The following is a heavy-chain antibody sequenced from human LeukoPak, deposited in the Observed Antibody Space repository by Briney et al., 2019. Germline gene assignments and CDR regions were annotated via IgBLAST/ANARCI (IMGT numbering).Heavy chain of an antibody. CDR2: IIPIFGTA. V-gene: IGHV1-69*05. D-gene: IGHD3-16*02. CDR1: GGTFSSYA. CDR3: AREVMITFGGVIVLYYFDY. J-gene: IGHJ4*02. Sequence: GSSVKVSCKASGGTFSSYAISWVRQAPGQGLEWMGGIIPIFGTANYAQKFQGRVTITTDESTSPAYMELSRLRSEDTAVYYCAREVMITFGGVIVLYYFDYWGQGTLVTVSS.